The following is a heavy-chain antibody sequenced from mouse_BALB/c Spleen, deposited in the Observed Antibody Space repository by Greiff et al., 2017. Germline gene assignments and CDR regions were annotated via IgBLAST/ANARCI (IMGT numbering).Heavy chain of an antibody. CDR2: ISDGGSYT. Sequence: EVHLVESGGGLVKPGGSLKLSCAASGFTFSDYYMYWVRQTPEKRLEWVATISDGGSYTYYPDSVKGRFTISRDNAKNNLYLQMSSLKSEDTAMYYCARDRDGNYEGFAYWGQGTLVTVSA. J-gene: IGHJ3*01. D-gene: IGHD2-1*01. CDR1: GFTFSDYY. CDR3: ARDRDGNYEGFAY. V-gene: IGHV5-4*02.